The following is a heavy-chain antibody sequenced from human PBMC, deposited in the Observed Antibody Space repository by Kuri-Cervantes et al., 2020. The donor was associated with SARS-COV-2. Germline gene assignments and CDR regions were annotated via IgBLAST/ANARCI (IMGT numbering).Heavy chain of an antibody. CDR1: GFTFSDYY. Sequence: GESLKISCAASGFTFSDYYMSWIRQAPGKGLEWVSYISSSGSTIYYADSVKGRFTISRDNAKNSLYLQMNSLRAEDTAVYYCARDGSIVGVVDYWGQGTLVTVSS. J-gene: IGHJ4*02. D-gene: IGHD1-26*01. CDR3: ARDGSIVGVVDY. CDR2: ISSSGSTI. V-gene: IGHV3-11*01.